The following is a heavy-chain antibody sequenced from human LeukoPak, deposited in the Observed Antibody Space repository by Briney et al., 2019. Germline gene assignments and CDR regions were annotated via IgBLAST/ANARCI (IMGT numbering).Heavy chain of an antibody. CDR1: GFTFSSYG. CDR3: ARALNGFDI. Sequence: PGGSLRLSCAASGFTFSSYGMHWVRQAPGKGLEWVSVIYSGGSIYYADSVKGRFTISRDNSRNTLYLQMNSLRAGDTAVYYCARALNGFDIWGPGTLVTVSS. CDR2: IYSGGSI. V-gene: IGHV3-NL1*01. J-gene: IGHJ3*02.